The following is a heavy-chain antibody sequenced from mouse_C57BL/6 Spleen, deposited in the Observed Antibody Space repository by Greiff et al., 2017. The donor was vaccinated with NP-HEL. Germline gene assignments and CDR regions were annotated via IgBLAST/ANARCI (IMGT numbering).Heavy chain of an antibody. CDR1: GYTFTSYG. D-gene: IGHD2-4*01. CDR3: ARGGLYDYGEAY. Sequence: QVQLKESGAELARPGASVKLSCKASGYTFTSYGISWVKQRTGQGLEWIGEIYPRSGNTYYNEKFKGKATLTADKSSSTAYMELRSLTSEDSAVYFCARGGLYDYGEAYWGQGTLVTVSA. J-gene: IGHJ3*01. V-gene: IGHV1-81*01. CDR2: IYPRSGNT.